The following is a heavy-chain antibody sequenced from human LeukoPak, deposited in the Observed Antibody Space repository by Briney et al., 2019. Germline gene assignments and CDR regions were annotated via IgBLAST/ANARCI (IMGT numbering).Heavy chain of an antibody. V-gene: IGHV3-30*02. Sequence: GGSLRLSCAASGFSFSGYGMHWVRQAPGKGLEWVAFIWYDGSDEYYADSVKGRFTISRDNSKNTLYLQMKSLTTEDTAVYYCARDPHQIVGATTFFDYWGQGTLVTVSS. CDR1: GFSFSGYG. D-gene: IGHD1-26*01. CDR2: IWYDGSDE. J-gene: IGHJ4*02. CDR3: ARDPHQIVGATTFFDY.